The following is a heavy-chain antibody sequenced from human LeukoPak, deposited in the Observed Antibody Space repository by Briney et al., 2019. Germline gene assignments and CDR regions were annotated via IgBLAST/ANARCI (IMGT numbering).Heavy chain of an antibody. CDR3: ANGHSLWFSDY. V-gene: IGHV3-23*01. J-gene: IGHJ4*02. Sequence: GGSLRLSCAASGFTFSSYAMSSVRQAPGKGLEWVSAISGSGGSTYYADSVKGRFTISRDNSKNTLYLQMNSLRAEDTAVYYCANGHSLWFSDYWGQGTLVTVSS. CDR2: ISGSGGST. CDR1: GFTFSSYA. D-gene: IGHD3-10*01.